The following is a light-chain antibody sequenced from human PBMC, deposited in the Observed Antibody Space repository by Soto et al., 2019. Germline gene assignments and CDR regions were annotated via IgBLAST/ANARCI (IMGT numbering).Light chain of an antibody. CDR1: QSVSSSY. CDR2: GAS. Sequence: EIVLTQSPGTLSLSPGERATLSCRASQSVSSSYLAWYQQKPGQAPRLLIYGASSRATGIPDRFSGSGSGTHFTLTISRLEPEDFAVYYCQQYDNSPLTFGGGTKVDIK. CDR3: QQYDNSPLT. J-gene: IGKJ4*01. V-gene: IGKV3-20*01.